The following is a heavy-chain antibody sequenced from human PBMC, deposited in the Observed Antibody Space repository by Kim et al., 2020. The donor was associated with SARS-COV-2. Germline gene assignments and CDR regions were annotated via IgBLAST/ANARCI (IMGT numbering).Heavy chain of an antibody. CDR2: IYYSGST. J-gene: IGHJ4*02. CDR3: ARWPSNDIVLGDWYFDY. V-gene: IGHV4-59*01. Sequence: SETLSLTCTVSGGSISSYYWSWIRQPPGKGLEWIGYIYYSGSTNYNPSLKSRVTISVDTSKNQFSLKLSSVTAADTAVYYCARWPSNDIVLGDWYFDYWGQGTLVTDSS. D-gene: IGHD2-8*01. CDR1: GGSISSYY.